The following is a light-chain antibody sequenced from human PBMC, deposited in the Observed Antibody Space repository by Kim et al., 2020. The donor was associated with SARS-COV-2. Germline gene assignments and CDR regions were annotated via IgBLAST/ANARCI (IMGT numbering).Light chain of an antibody. J-gene: IGLJ2*01. CDR2: GKN. Sequence: VALGQTVRITCQGDSLRGYYASWYQQKPGQAPVLVIYGKNNRPSGIPDRFSGSSSGNTASLTITGAQAEDEADYYCNSRDSSGNQVFGGGTQLTVL. CDR1: SLRGYY. V-gene: IGLV3-19*01. CDR3: NSRDSSGNQV.